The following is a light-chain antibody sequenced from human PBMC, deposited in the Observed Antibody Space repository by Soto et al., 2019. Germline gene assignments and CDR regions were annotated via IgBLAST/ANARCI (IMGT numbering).Light chain of an antibody. CDR2: AAS. CDR3: QQYYSYPLIT. Sequence: IQLTQSPSSLSASVGDRVTITCRASQGLSSYLAWYQQKPGKAPKLLIYAASTLQSGVPSRFSGSGSGTDFTLTISCLQSEDFATYYCQQYYSYPLITFGQGTRLEIK. V-gene: IGKV1-9*01. CDR1: QGLSSY. J-gene: IGKJ5*01.